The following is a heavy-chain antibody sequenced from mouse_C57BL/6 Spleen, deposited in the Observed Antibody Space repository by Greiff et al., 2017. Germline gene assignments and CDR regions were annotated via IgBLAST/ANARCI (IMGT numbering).Heavy chain of an antibody. Sequence: QVQLQQSGAELVRPGTSVKMSCKASGYTFTNYWIGWAKQRPGHGLEWIGDIYPGGGYTNYNEKFKGKATLTADKSSSTAYMQFSSLTSEDSAIYYCARRENYDYDGAWFAYWGQGTLVTVSA. CDR1: GYTFTNYW. D-gene: IGHD2-4*01. CDR3: ARRENYDYDGAWFAY. CDR2: IYPGGGYT. V-gene: IGHV1-63*01. J-gene: IGHJ3*01.